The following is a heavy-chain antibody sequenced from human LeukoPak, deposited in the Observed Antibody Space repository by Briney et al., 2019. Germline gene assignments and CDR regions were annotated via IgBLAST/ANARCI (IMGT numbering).Heavy chain of an antibody. CDR1: GYTFTSYY. V-gene: IGHV1-46*01. CDR2: INPSGGST. J-gene: IGHJ6*02. Sequence: ASVKVSCKASGYTFTSYYMHWVRQAPGQGLEWMGIINPSGGSTSYAQKFQGRVTMIRDTSTSTVYMELSSLRSEDTAVYYCARDRGGCSSTSCYNYYYYYYGMDVWGQGTTVTVSS. D-gene: IGHD2-2*02. CDR3: ARDRGGCSSTSCYNYYYYYYGMDV.